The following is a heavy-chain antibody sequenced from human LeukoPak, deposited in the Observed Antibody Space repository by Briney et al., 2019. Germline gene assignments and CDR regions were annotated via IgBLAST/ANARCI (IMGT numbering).Heavy chain of an antibody. CDR2: ISSSSSYI. CDR1: GFTFSSYS. CDR3: ARGAVGASLLFDY. J-gene: IGHJ4*02. D-gene: IGHD1-26*01. Sequence: GGSLRLSCAASGFTFSSYSMYWVRQAPGKGLEWVSSISSSSSYIYYADSVKGRFTISRDNAKNSLYLQMNSLRAEDTAAYYCARGAVGASLLFDYWGQGTLVTVSS. V-gene: IGHV3-21*01.